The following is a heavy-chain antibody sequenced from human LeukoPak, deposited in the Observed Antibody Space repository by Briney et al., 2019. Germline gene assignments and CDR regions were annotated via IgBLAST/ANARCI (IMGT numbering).Heavy chain of an antibody. D-gene: IGHD5-24*01. V-gene: IGHV3-23*01. CDR2: ITTSDGNT. CDR1: GFTFSSYT. CDR3: TRVGYIDEGIDY. Sequence: GGSLRLSCAASGFTFSSYTMSWVRQAPGKGLEWVSTITTSDGNTYYADSVKGRFTVSRDNSKNTLFLQMNSLRAEDTAIYYCTRVGYIDEGIDYWGQGTLVTVSS. J-gene: IGHJ4*02.